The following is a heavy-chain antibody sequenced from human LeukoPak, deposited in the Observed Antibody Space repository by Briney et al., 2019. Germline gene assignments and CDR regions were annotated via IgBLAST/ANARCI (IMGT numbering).Heavy chain of an antibody. D-gene: IGHD3-22*01. J-gene: IGHJ3*02. CDR2: SSGSGGST. V-gene: IGHV3-23*01. CDR1: GVTFSSYS. Sequence: GGSLRLSCAASGVTFSSYSMNWVRQAPGKGLEWVSASSGSGGSTYYADSVKGRFTLSRDNSKNTLYLQMNSLRAEDTAVYYCAKLYYYDSSGYSLAFDIWGQGTMVTVSS. CDR3: AKLYYYDSSGYSLAFDI.